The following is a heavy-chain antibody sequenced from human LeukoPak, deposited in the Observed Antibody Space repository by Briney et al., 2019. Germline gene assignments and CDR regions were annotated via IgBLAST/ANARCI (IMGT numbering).Heavy chain of an antibody. CDR2: IYYGGST. D-gene: IGHD2-2*02. CDR3: AREGPYCSSTSCYTWHFQH. J-gene: IGHJ1*01. Sequence: SETLSLTCTVSGGSISGYYWSWIRQPPGKRLEWIGYIYYGGSTNYNPSLKSRVTISVDTSKNQFSLKLSSVTAADTAVYYCAREGPYCSSTSCYTWHFQHWGQGTLVTVSS. CDR1: GGSISGYY. V-gene: IGHV4-59*12.